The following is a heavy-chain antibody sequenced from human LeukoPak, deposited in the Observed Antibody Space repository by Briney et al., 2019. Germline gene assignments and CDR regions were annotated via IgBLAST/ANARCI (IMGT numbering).Heavy chain of an antibody. V-gene: IGHV1-69*04. CDR3: AKSPYYYDSSGPYYYYYYGMDV. CDR2: IIPIFGIA. CDR1: GGTFSSYA. Sequence: GSSVNVSCTASGGTFSSYAISWVRQAPGQGLEWMGRIIPIFGIANYAQKFQGRVTITADKSTSTAYMELSSLRSEDTAVYYCAKSPYYYDSSGPYYYYYYGMDVWGQGTTVTVSS. D-gene: IGHD3-22*01. J-gene: IGHJ6*02.